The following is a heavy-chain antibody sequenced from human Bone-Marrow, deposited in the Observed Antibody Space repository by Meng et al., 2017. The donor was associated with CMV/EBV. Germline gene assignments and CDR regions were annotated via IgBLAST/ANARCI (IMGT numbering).Heavy chain of an antibody. CDR2: ISAYNGNT. CDR1: GYTFTSYG. Sequence: ASVKVSCKASGYTFTSYGISWVRQAPGQGLEWMGWISAYNGNTNYAQKLQGRVTMTTDTSTSTAYMELRSLRSDDTAVYYCARVHSSGWNPNWFDPWGQGTLVTGSS. D-gene: IGHD6-19*01. CDR3: ARVHSSGWNPNWFDP. J-gene: IGHJ5*02. V-gene: IGHV1-18*01.